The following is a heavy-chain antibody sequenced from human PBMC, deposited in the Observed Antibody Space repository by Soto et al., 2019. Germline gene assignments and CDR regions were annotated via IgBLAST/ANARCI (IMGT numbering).Heavy chain of an antibody. Sequence: EHLVESGGGVVQPGRSLRLSCTGSGFTFSSYAMHWVRLAPGKGLEWVAVVSYDGSIENYADSVRGRFTISRDNSKNTVFLKMTSLRVEDTAVYYCAKDLYYYDFSLDDSWGQGTLVTVSS. V-gene: IGHV3-30*04. CDR2: VSYDGSIE. CDR3: AKDLYYYDFSLDDS. J-gene: IGHJ5*02. CDR1: GFTFSSYA. D-gene: IGHD3-16*01.